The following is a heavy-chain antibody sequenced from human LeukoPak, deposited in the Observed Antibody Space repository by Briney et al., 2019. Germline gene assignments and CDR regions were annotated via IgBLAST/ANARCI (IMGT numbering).Heavy chain of an antibody. Sequence: SETLSLTCTVSGGSISSGSYYWGWIRQPPGKGLEWIGSIYYSGSTYYNPSLKSRVTISVDTSKNQFSLKLSSVTATDTAVYYCARPGIAARFPFDAFDIWGQGTMVTVSS. J-gene: IGHJ3*02. CDR1: GGSISSGSYY. V-gene: IGHV4-39*01. CDR3: ARPGIAARFPFDAFDI. D-gene: IGHD6-6*01. CDR2: IYYSGST.